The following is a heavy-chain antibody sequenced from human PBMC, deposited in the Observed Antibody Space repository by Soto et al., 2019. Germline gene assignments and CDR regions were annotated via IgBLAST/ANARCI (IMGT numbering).Heavy chain of an antibody. CDR2: ISYDGSNK. J-gene: IGHJ4*02. CDR3: AKSPISVGAHPYFDY. CDR1: GFTFSSYG. V-gene: IGHV3-30*18. D-gene: IGHD1-26*01. Sequence: QVQLVESGGGVVQPGRSLRLSCAASGFTFSSYGMHWVRQAPGKGLEWVAVISYDGSNKYYADSVKGRFTISRDNSKNTLYLQMNSPRAEDTAVYYCAKSPISVGAHPYFDYWGQGTLVTVSS.